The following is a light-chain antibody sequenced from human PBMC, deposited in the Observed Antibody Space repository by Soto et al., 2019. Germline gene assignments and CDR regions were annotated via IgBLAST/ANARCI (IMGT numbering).Light chain of an antibody. CDR2: EVS. CDR3: SSYTSSTTQDV. CDR1: SSDVCGYNH. J-gene: IGLJ1*01. Sequence: QSALTQPASVSGSPGQSITISCTGTSSDVCGYNHVSWYQQHPGKAPKVMIYEVSNRPSGVSNRFSGSKSGNTASLTISGLQADDEADYDCSSYTSSTTQDVFGTGTKVTVL. V-gene: IGLV2-14*01.